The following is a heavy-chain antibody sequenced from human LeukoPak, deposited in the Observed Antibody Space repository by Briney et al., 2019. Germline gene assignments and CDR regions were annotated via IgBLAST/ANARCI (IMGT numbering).Heavy chain of an antibody. CDR1: GGSFSGYY. V-gene: IGHV4-34*01. Sequence: TSETLSLTCAVYGGSFSGYYWSWIRQPPGKGLEWIGEINHSGSTNYNPSLKSRVTISVDTSKNQFSLKLSSVTAADTAVYYCARDATMMGNYFNYWGQGTLVTVSS. J-gene: IGHJ4*02. CDR3: ARDATMMGNYFNY. D-gene: IGHD5-12*01. CDR2: INHSGST.